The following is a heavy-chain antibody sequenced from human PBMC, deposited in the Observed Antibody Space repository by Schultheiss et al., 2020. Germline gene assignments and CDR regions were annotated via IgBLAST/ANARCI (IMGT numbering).Heavy chain of an antibody. D-gene: IGHD3-10*01. J-gene: IGHJ5*02. CDR3: ARHSRSGLLWFGELFDNWFDP. V-gene: IGHV4-59*08. CDR2: ISFSGST. Sequence: SQTLSLTCTVSGGSISSYYWSWIRQPPGKGLEWIGYISFSGSTNYNPSLKSRVTISVDTSKNQFSLKLSSVTAADTAVYYCARHSRSGLLWFGELFDNWFDPWGQGTLVTVSS. CDR1: GGSISSYY.